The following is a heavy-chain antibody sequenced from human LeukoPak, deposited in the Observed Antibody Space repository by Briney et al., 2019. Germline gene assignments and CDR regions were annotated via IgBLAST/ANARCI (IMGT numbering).Heavy chain of an antibody. J-gene: IGHJ2*01. CDR2: INHSGST. D-gene: IGHD6-13*01. CDR3: AKGSSSDPAPYWYFDP. V-gene: IGHV4-34*01. Sequence: SETLSLTCAVYGGSFSGYYWSWIRQPPGKGLEWIGEINHSGSTNYNPSLKSRVTISVDTSKNQFSLKLSSVTAADTAVYYCAKGSSSDPAPYWYFDPWGRGTLVTVSS. CDR1: GGSFSGYY.